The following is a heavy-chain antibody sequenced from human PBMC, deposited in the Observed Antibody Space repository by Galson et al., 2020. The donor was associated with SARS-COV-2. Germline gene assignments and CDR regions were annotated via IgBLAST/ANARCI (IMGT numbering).Heavy chain of an antibody. CDR1: GGSISSGGYS. J-gene: IGHJ6*02. D-gene: IGHD1-1*01. CDR3: ARKQPGKDYYSDGREG. CDR2: VYDYGSA. Sequence: SETLSLTCAVSGGSISSGGYSWSWIRQPPGKGLEWIGYVYDYGSAYYNPSLKTRLSIAVDTSKNQFSLNLRSVTAADTAVYYCARKQPGKDYYSDGREGWGQGATFTVAS. V-gene: IGHV4-30-4*07.